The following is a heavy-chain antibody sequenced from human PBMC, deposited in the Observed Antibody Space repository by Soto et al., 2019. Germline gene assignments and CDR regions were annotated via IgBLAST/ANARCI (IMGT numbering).Heavy chain of an antibody. J-gene: IGHJ4*02. CDR1: GFTFNTYA. CDR2: IAPTGEAT. D-gene: IGHD5-18*01. CDR3: AKDLSAGAMVISSCFDY. Sequence: EVQLLESGGGLVQPGGSLRLSCVASGFTFNTYAMSWVRQAPGKGLEWVSTIAPTGEATSSADSVKGRFTISRDNSNSTHALYLQMNSLRAEDTAVYCCAKDLSAGAMVISSCFDYWGQGALVTVSS. V-gene: IGHV3-23*01.